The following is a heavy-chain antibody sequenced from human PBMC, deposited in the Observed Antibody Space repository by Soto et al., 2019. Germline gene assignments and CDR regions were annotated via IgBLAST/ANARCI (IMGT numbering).Heavy chain of an antibody. Sequence: EVQLVESGGGLVQHGRSLRLSCAASGFTFDDYAMHWVRQAPGKGLEWVSGISWNSGSIGYADSVKGRFTISRDNAKNSLYLQMNSLRAEDTALYYCAKDRPSIAAAGTYYYGMDVWGQGTTVTVSS. CDR3: AKDRPSIAAAGTYYYGMDV. J-gene: IGHJ6*02. D-gene: IGHD6-13*01. V-gene: IGHV3-9*01. CDR2: ISWNSGSI. CDR1: GFTFDDYA.